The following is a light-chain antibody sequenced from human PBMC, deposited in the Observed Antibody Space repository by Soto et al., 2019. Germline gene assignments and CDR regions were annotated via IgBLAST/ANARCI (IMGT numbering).Light chain of an antibody. CDR1: SSDVGNYIF. J-gene: IGLJ1*01. CDR2: DIN. Sequence: QSALTQPASVSGSPGQSITISCTGNSSDVGNYIFVSWYRQHPGKAPKLMIYDINNRPSGVCNRCTGSKSGNTASLTISWIQDEDEADYYCGSYTTRASYVIGTG. V-gene: IGLV2-14*01. CDR3: GSYTTRASYV.